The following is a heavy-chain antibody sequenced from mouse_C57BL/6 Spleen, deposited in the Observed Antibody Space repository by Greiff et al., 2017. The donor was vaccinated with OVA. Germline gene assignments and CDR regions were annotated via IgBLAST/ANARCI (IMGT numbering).Heavy chain of an antibody. CDR3: ARVGSSYEGYFDY. J-gene: IGHJ2*01. CDR1: GYSITSGYY. Sequence: EVKLQESGPGLVKPSQSLSLTCSVTGYSITSGYYWNWIRQFPGNKLEWMGYISYDGSNNYNPSLKNRISITRDTSKNQFFLKLNSVTTEDTATYYCARVGSSYEGYFDYWGQGTTLTVSS. V-gene: IGHV3-6*01. CDR2: ISYDGSN. D-gene: IGHD1-1*01.